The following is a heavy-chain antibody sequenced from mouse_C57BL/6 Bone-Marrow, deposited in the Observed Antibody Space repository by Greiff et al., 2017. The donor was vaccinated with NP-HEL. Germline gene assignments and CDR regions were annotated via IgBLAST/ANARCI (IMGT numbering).Heavy chain of an antibody. V-gene: IGHV1-72*01. Sequence: QVQLQQPGAELVKPGASVKLSCKASGYTFTSYWMHWVKQRPGRGLEWIGRIDPNSGGTKYNEKFKSKATLTVDKPSSTAYMQLSSLTSEDSAVYYCARGPLWLRRPYWYFDVWGTGTTVTVSS. CDR1: GYTFTSYW. CDR3: ARGPLWLRRPYWYFDV. D-gene: IGHD2-2*01. CDR2: IDPNSGGT. J-gene: IGHJ1*03.